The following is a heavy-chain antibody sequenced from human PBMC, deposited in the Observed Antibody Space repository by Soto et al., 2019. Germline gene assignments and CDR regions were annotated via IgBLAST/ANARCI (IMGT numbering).Heavy chain of an antibody. Sequence: GESLKISCKGSGYSFTSYWIGWVRQMPGKGLEWMGIIYPGDSDTRYSPSFQGQVTISADKSIGTAYLQWSSLKALDTAMYYCARHSGQDIVVVPAAYIDYWGQGTLVTVSS. CDR2: IYPGDSDT. D-gene: IGHD2-2*01. V-gene: IGHV5-51*01. J-gene: IGHJ4*02. CDR1: GYSFTSYW. CDR3: ARHSGQDIVVVPAAYIDY.